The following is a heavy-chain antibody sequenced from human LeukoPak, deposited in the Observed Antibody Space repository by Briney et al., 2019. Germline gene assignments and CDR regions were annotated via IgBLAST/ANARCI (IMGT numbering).Heavy chain of an antibody. CDR3: ARGIPWGIATRPTTFDI. D-gene: IGHD6-6*01. V-gene: IGHV1-18*01. Sequence: ATVKVSCQATGYTFPSYGIGWVRQPPGRGLDGMGCLHAYNGNTNYAQKLQGRVTMTTDTSTRTAYMELRSLRSDDTAVYYCARGIPWGIATRPTTFDIWGQGTMVTVSS. J-gene: IGHJ3*02. CDR1: GYTFPSYG. CDR2: LHAYNGNT.